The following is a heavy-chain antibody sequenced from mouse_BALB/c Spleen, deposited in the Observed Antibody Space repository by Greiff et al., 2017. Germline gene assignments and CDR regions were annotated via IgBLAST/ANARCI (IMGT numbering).Heavy chain of an antibody. J-gene: IGHJ4*01. V-gene: IGHV2-2*02. CDR3: ARSREGAMDY. CDR2: IWSGGRT. Sequence: VQLKESGPGLVQPSQSLSITCTVSGFSLTSYGVHWVRQSPGKGLEWLGVIWSGGRTDYYAAFISRLSISKDNSKSQVFFKMSSLQANDTAIYYCARSREGAMDYWGQGTSVTVSS. CDR1: GFSLTSYG.